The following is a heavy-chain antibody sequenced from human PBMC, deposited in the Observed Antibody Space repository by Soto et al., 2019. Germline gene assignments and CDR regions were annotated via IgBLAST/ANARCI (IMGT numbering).Heavy chain of an antibody. CDR3: ARDRGSSSWYNGGGMDV. Sequence: SETLSLTCTVSGDSISSGDYYWSWIRLPPGKGLEWLGDIYYSGSTYYNPSLKSRVTISVDTSKNQFSLKLSSVTAADTAVYYCARDRGSSSWYNGGGMDVWGQGTTVTVSS. CDR1: GDSISSGDYY. D-gene: IGHD6-13*01. J-gene: IGHJ6*02. CDR2: IYYSGST. V-gene: IGHV4-30-4*08.